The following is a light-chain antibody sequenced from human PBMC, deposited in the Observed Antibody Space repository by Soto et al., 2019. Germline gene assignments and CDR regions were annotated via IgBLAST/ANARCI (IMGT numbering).Light chain of an antibody. CDR2: TND. J-gene: IGLJ2*01. CDR3: AAWDDSLYGLV. V-gene: IGLV1-44*01. CDR1: STNVGINP. Sequence: QSVLTQPPSTSGTPGQRVTISCSGSSTNVGINPLNWYQQFPGTAPRLLIYTNDQRPSGVPGRFSGSKSGTSASLDISGLQSEDEADYYCAAWDDSLYGLVFGGGTKVTVL.